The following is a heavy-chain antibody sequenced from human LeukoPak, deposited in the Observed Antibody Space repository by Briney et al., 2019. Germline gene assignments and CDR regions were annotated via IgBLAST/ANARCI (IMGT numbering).Heavy chain of an antibody. CDR3: ARDSFDAFDI. V-gene: IGHV3-13*01. CDR2: IGTAGDT. CDR1: GFTFSSYD. Sequence: GGSLRLSCAASGFTFSSYDMHWVRQAPGKGLEWVSAIGTAGDTYCPGSVKGRFTISRENAKNSLYLQMNSLRAEDTAVYYCARDSFDAFDIWGQGTMVTVSS. D-gene: IGHD2-15*01. J-gene: IGHJ3*02.